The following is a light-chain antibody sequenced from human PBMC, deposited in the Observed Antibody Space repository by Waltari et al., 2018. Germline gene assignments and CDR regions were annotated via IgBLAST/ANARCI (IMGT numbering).Light chain of an antibody. Sequence: EIVLTQSPATLSLSPGERATLSCRASQSVGNYLAWYQQTPGLAPRLLIYDTSNRATGIPARFSGSGSGTDFTLTISSLEPEDFAFYYCQQGRSWPPVTFGQGTRLE. V-gene: IGKV3-11*01. CDR2: DTS. CDR3: QQGRSWPPVT. J-gene: IGKJ5*01. CDR1: QSVGNY.